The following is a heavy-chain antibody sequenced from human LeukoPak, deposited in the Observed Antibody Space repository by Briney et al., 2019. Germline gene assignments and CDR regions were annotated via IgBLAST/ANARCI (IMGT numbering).Heavy chain of an antibody. CDR1: GLTFSSYA. D-gene: IGHD4-11*01. V-gene: IGHV3-23*01. CDR3: AKTGSMFVGTTVSYFDY. J-gene: IGHJ4*02. Sequence: GGSLRLSCAASGLTFSSYAMSWVRQAPGKGLEWVSAISGSGGSTYYADSVKGRFTISRDNSKNTLYLQMNSLRAEDTAVYYCAKTGSMFVGTTVSYFDYWGQGTLLTVSS. CDR2: ISGSGGST.